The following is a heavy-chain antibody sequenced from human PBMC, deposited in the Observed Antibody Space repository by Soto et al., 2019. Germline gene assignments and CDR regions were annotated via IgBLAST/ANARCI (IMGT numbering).Heavy chain of an antibody. Sequence: GASVKVSCKASGGTFSSYTISWVRQAPGQGLEWMGRIIPILGIANYAQKFQGRVTITADKSTSTAYMELSSLRSEDTAVYYCARDNLEGWFGESSSNFDEWGQGSLVTGSS. CDR3: ARDNLEGWFGESSSNFDE. J-gene: IGHJ4*02. CDR1: GGTFSSYT. CDR2: IIPILGIA. D-gene: IGHD3-10*01. V-gene: IGHV1-69*04.